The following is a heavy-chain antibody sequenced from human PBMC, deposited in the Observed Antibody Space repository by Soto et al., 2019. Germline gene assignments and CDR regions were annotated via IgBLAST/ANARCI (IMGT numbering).Heavy chain of an antibody. Sequence: QPGGSLRLSCAASGFTFSNYWMSWVRQAPGKGLEWVANIQQDGSEKYYVDSVNGRFTISRDNAKTSLYLQMNSLRVEDTAVYYCARGPQYYCSSSSCSFDSWGQGTLVTVSS. V-gene: IGHV3-7*03. CDR3: ARGPQYYCSSSSCSFDS. J-gene: IGHJ4*02. CDR2: IQQDGSEK. CDR1: GFTFSNYW. D-gene: IGHD2-2*01.